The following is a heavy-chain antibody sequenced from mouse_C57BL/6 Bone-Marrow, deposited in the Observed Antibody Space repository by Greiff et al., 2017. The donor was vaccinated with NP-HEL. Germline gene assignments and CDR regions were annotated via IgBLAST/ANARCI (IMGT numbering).Heavy chain of an antibody. J-gene: IGHJ4*01. CDR1: GFTFTDYY. CDR3: AMSIYYDYADDPFYAMDY. D-gene: IGHD2-4*01. V-gene: IGHV7-3*01. CDR2: IRNKANGYTT. Sequence: EVKLVESGGGLVQPGGSLSLSCAASGFTFTDYYMSWVRQPPGKALEWLVFIRNKANGYTTEYSASVKGRFTISRDNSPSILYLQMNALRAEDSATYYCAMSIYYDYADDPFYAMDYWGHGTSVTVSS.